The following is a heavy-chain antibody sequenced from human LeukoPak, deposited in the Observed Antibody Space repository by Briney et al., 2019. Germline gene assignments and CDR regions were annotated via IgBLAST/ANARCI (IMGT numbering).Heavy chain of an antibody. CDR3: ARASCSGGSCYHTDY. CDR1: GGSISSGGYS. V-gene: IGHV4-30-2*01. D-gene: IGHD2-15*01. CDR2: IYHSGST. J-gene: IGHJ4*02. Sequence: SQTLSLTCAVSGGSISSGGYSWSWIRQPPGKGLEWIGYIYHSGSTYYNPSLKSLVTISVDRSKNQFSLKLSSVTAADTAVYYCARASCSGGSCYHTDYWGQGTLVTVSS.